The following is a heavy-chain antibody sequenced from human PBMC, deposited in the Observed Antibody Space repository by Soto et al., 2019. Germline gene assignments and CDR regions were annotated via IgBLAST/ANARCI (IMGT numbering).Heavy chain of an antibody. Sequence: QVQLQESGPGLVKPSETLSLPCTVSGGSVRSGSYYWSWIRQPPGKGMEWIGYIYYSGSTNYNPYLTSRVTISVDTSKKQFSLQLSSVTAADTAVYYGARTPDYYGSGSQFDPWGQGTLVTVSA. D-gene: IGHD3-10*01. CDR2: IYYSGST. J-gene: IGHJ5*02. CDR1: GGSVRSGSYY. CDR3: ARTPDYYGSGSQFDP. V-gene: IGHV4-61*01.